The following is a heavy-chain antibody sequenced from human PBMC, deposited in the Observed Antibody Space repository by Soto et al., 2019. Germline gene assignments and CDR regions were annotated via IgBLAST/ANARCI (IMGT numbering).Heavy chain of an antibody. D-gene: IGHD6-19*01. J-gene: IGHJ4*02. CDR2: ISAYNGNT. CDR1: GYTFTSYG. V-gene: IGHV1-18*01. Sequence: QAQLVQSGAEVKKPGASVKVSCKASGYTFTSYGISWVRQAPGQGLEWMGWISAYNGNTNYAQKLQGRVTMTTDTXTXXAYMELRSLRSDDTAVYYCARAVAGGPRSWYYFDYWGQGTLVTVSS. CDR3: ARAVAGGPRSWYYFDY.